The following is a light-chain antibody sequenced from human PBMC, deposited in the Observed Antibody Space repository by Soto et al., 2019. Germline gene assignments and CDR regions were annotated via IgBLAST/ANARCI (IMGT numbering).Light chain of an antibody. V-gene: IGKV3-20*01. CDR3: QQYLNSPWT. CDR2: DGS. CDR1: QFVSNS. J-gene: IGKJ1*01. Sequence: EIVMTQSPATLSVSPGERVTLSCRASQFVSNSLAWYQQKPGQAPRLIIYDGSSRATAIPDRFSGSGSGTGFSLTITRLEPEDFAVYYCQQYLNSPWTFSQGTKVDIK.